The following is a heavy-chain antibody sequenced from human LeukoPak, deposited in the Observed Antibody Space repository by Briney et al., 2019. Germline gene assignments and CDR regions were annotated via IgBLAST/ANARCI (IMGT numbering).Heavy chain of an antibody. Sequence: GASVKVSCKASGYTFTGYYMHWVRQAPGQGLEWMGWINPNSGGTNYAQKFQGWVTMTRDTSISTAYMELSRLRSDDTAVYYCARGSTIPLELGYCSGGSCYNFDYWGQGTLVTVSS. D-gene: IGHD2-15*01. CDR1: GYTFTGYY. V-gene: IGHV1-2*04. CDR2: INPNSGGT. J-gene: IGHJ4*02. CDR3: ARGSTIPLELGYCSGGSCYNFDY.